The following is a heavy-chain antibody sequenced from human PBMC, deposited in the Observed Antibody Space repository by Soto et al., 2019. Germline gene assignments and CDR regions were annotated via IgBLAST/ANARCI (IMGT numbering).Heavy chain of an antibody. D-gene: IGHD6-19*01. J-gene: IGHJ5*02. CDR2: ISAYNGNT. V-gene: IGHV1-18*04. CDR1: GYTFTSYG. Sequence: QVQLVQSGAEVKKPGASVKVSCKASGYTFTSYGISWVRQAPGQVLEWMGWISAYNGNTNYAQKLQGRVTMTTDTSTSTAYMELRSLRSDDTAVYYCARDWSSGWKGYWFDPWGQGTLVTVSS. CDR3: ARDWSSGWKGYWFDP.